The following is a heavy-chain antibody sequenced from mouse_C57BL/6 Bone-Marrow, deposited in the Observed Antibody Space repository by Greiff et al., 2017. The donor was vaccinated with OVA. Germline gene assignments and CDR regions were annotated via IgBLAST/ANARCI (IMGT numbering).Heavy chain of an antibody. CDR1: GYSFTGYY. CDR2: INPSTGGT. Sequence: EVQLKESGPELVKPGASVKISCKASGYSFTGYYMNWVKQSPEKSLEWIGEINPSTGGTTYNQKFKAKATLTVDKSSSTAYMQLKSLTSEDSAVYYCARWTGYFDYWGQGTTLTVSS. D-gene: IGHD4-1*01. CDR3: ARWTGYFDY. J-gene: IGHJ2*01. V-gene: IGHV1-42*01.